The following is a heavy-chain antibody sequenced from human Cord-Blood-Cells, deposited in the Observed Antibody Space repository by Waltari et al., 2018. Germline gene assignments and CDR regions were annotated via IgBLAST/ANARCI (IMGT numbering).Heavy chain of an antibody. V-gene: IGHV4-34*01. CDR1: GGSFGGYS. Sequence: QVQLQQWGAGLLKPSEPLSLTCAVYGGSFGGYSWSWLRPPPGKGLEWIGEINHSGSTNYNPSLKSRVTISVDTSKNQFSLKLSSVTAADTAVYYCASYYYYDSSGYYFDYWGQGTLVTVSS. D-gene: IGHD3-22*01. CDR2: INHSGST. CDR3: ASYYYYDSSGYYFDY. J-gene: IGHJ4*02.